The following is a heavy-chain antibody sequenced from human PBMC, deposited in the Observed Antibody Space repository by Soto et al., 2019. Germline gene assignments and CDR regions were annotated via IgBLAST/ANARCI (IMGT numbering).Heavy chain of an antibody. CDR1: GYTFTSYY. Sequence: QVQLVQSGAEVKKPGASVKVSCKASGYTFTSYYMHWVRQAPGQGLEWMGIINPSGGSTSYAQKFQGRVTMTRDTSTSTVYMELSSLRSADTAVYYCARAVGGNGYSSSWSAFDYWGQGTLVTVSS. D-gene: IGHD6-13*01. CDR3: ARAVGGNGYSSSWSAFDY. V-gene: IGHV1-46*01. J-gene: IGHJ4*02. CDR2: INPSGGST.